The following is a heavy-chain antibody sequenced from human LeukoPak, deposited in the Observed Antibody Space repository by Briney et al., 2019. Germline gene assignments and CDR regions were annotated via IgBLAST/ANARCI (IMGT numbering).Heavy chain of an antibody. CDR1: GFTFSSYE. J-gene: IGHJ5*02. CDR3: ASNSGSYYVHWFDP. CDR2: ISGSGGST. Sequence: GGSLRLSCAASGFTFSSYEMNWVRQAPGKGLEWVSAISGSGGSTYYADSVKGRFTISRDNSKNTLYLQMNSLRAEDTAVYYCASNSGSYYVHWFDPWGQGTLVTVSS. V-gene: IGHV3-23*01. D-gene: IGHD1-26*01.